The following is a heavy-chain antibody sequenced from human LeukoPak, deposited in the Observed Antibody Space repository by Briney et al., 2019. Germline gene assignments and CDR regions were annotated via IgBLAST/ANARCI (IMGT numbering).Heavy chain of an antibody. Sequence: PSETLSLTRAVYGGSFSGYYWSWIRQPPGKGLEWIGEINHSGSTNYNPSLKSRVTISVDTSKNQFSLKLSSVTAADTAVYYCARGAPVDTAMVRWVHYYYMDVWGKGTTVTVSS. J-gene: IGHJ6*03. D-gene: IGHD5-18*01. CDR2: INHSGST. V-gene: IGHV4-34*01. CDR1: GGSFSGYY. CDR3: ARGAPVDTAMVRWVHYYYMDV.